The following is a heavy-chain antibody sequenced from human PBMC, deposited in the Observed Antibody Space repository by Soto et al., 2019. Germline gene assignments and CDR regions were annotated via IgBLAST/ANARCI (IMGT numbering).Heavy chain of an antibody. J-gene: IGHJ4*02. CDR1: GFAFDNYW. CDR2: INLDGTNT. Sequence: GGSLRLSCAASGFAFDNYWMTWVRQAPGKEPVRVANINLDGTNTYYLGSVRGRFIISRDNAENSVYLQMNSLRAEDTAVYYCTRDRGWQTFDYWVQGTLVTVSS. D-gene: IGHD3-10*01. CDR3: TRDRGWQTFDY. V-gene: IGHV3-7*03.